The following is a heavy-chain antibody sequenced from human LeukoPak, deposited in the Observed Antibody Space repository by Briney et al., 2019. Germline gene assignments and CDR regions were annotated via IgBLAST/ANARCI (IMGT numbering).Heavy chain of an antibody. CDR2: FDPEDGET. V-gene: IGHV1-24*01. CDR3: ARQGLLWFGELFVEYYFDY. D-gene: IGHD3-10*01. J-gene: IGHJ4*02. CDR1: GYTLTELS. Sequence: ASVKVSCKVSGYTLTELSMHWVRQAPGKGLEWMGGFDPEDGETIYAQKFQGRVTMTEDTSTDTAYMELRSLRSDDTAVYYCARQGLLWFGELFVEYYFDYWGQGTLVTVSS.